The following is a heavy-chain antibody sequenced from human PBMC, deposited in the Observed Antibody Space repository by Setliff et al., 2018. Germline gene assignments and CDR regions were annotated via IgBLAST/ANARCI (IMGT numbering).Heavy chain of an antibody. CDR2: IGARNVKT. Sequence: GASVKVSCKASGHTFTTYGISWVRQAPGQGLEWMGWIGARNVKTNYAQKFQDRVTMTTDTPTSTGYMELRSLTSDDTGVYYCARRWETGDQDAYDIWGQGTKVTVSS. D-gene: IGHD7-27*01. CDR1: GHTFTTYG. J-gene: IGHJ3*02. CDR3: ARRWETGDQDAYDI. V-gene: IGHV1-18*04.